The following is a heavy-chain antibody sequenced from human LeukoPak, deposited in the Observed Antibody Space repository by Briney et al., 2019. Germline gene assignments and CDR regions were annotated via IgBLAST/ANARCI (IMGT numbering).Heavy chain of an antibody. J-gene: IGHJ5*02. Sequence: GGSLRLSCAASGFSFSTYSMIWVRQAPGKGLEWVSSISSSSSYIYYADSVKGRFTISRDNAKNSLYLQMNSLRAEDTAVYYCAREGWFDPWGQGTLVTVSS. CDR1: GFSFSTYS. CDR2: ISSSSSYI. CDR3: AREGWFDP. V-gene: IGHV3-21*01.